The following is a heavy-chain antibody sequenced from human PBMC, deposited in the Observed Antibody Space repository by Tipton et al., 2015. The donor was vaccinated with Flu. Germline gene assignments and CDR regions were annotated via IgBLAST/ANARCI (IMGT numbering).Heavy chain of an antibody. CDR3: ARLGNTNHYNYYGMDV. V-gene: IGHV3-33*01. J-gene: IGHJ6*02. Sequence: SLRLSCAASGFTFSSHGMHWVRQAPGKGLEWVAGIWYDGSNKHYADSVKGRFTISRDNSKNTLYLQMNSLRAEDTAVYYCARLGNTNHYNYYGMDVWGQGTTVTVSS. CDR2: IWYDGSNK. D-gene: IGHD1/OR15-1a*01. CDR1: GFTFSSHG.